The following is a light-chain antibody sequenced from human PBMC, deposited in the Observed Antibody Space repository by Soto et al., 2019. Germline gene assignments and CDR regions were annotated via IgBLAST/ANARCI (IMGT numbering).Light chain of an antibody. V-gene: IGLV2-14*01. Sequence: QSVRTQPAAVSGSPGQSITISCSGTNSDVGAYNFVSWYQQHPGKAPKLLIHEVTLRPSGVSHRFSGSKSGNTASLTISGLQVEDEADYYCSSFTTTYTHVFGQGTKVTVL. CDR1: NSDVGAYNF. CDR3: SSFTTTYTHV. J-gene: IGLJ1*01. CDR2: EVT.